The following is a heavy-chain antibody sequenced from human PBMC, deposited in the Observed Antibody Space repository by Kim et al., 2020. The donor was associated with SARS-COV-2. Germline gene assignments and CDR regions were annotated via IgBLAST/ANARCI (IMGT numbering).Heavy chain of an antibody. V-gene: IGHV3-23*03. D-gene: IGHD3-16*02. Sequence: GGSLRLSCAASGFTFSSYAMSWVRQAPGKGLEWVSVIYSGGSSTYYADSVKGRFTISRDNSKNTLYLQMNSLRAEDTAVYYCAKAAVWGSYRPYWYFDLWGRGTLVTVSS. CDR2: IYSGGSST. J-gene: IGHJ2*01. CDR1: GFTFSSYA. CDR3: AKAAVWGSYRPYWYFDL.